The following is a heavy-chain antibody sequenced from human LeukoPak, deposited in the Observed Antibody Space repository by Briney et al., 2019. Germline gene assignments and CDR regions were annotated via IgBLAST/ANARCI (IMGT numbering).Heavy chain of an antibody. Sequence: SETLSLTCAVYGGSFSGHYWSWIRQSPGKGLEWIGEINHGGTSNYNPSLKSRVTISVDTSKNQFSLRLSSVTAADTALYYCARIHQQVALYALDVWGQGTMVTVS. J-gene: IGHJ3*01. V-gene: IGHV4-34*01. CDR2: INHGGTS. CDR1: GGSFSGHY. CDR3: ARIHQQVALYALDV. D-gene: IGHD6-13*01.